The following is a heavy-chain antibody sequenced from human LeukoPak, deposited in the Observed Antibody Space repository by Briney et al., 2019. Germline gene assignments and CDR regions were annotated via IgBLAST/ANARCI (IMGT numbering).Heavy chain of an antibody. CDR2: SYYIGCP. J-gene: IGHJ5*02. CDR3: AGGSLSGSWFDP. V-gene: IGHV4-59*01. CDR1: GGSITTYY. Sequence: PSETLSLTCAVPGGSITTYYWNWIRPPPGKGLEWISCSYYIGCPNYDSSLRSRLTVSLDTSKNQFSLRLSSVAAADTAVYYCAGGSLSGSWFDPWGQGTLVTVSS. D-gene: IGHD1-26*01.